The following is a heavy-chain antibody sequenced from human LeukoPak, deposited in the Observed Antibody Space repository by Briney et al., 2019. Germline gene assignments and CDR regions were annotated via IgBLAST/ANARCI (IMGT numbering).Heavy chain of an antibody. CDR1: GFTFSDYY. V-gene: IGHV3-11*01. CDR2: ISSSGSTI. CDR3: ARAIRGYSYGSFDY. Sequence: GGSLRLSCATSGFTFSDYYMSWIRQAPGKGLEWVSYISSSGSTIYYADSVRGRFTISRDNAKNSLYLQMNSLRAEDTAVYYCARAIRGYSYGSFDYWGQGTLVTVSS. J-gene: IGHJ4*02. D-gene: IGHD5-18*01.